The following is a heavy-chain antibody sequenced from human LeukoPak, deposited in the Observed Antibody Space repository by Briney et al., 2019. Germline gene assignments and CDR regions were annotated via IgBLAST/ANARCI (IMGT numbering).Heavy chain of an antibody. V-gene: IGHV4-39*07. D-gene: IGHD3-22*01. Sequence: PSETLSLTCTVSGGSISSSSYYWGWIRQPPGKGLEWIGSIYYSGSTYYNPSLESRVTMSVDTSKNRISLKMTSVTAADTATYYCARWGYFDSSGYFVVDYWGQGALVTVSS. CDR2: IYYSGST. CDR1: GGSISSSSYY. J-gene: IGHJ4*02. CDR3: ARWGYFDSSGYFVVDY.